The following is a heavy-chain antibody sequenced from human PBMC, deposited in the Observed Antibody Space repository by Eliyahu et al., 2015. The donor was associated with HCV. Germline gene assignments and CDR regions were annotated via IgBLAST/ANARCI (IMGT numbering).Heavy chain of an antibody. CDR2: VSTYSGNT. Sequence: QIQLVQSGAEVRKPGASVKVSCRTSGYTFSDYGISWLRQAPGHGLEWMGWVSTYSGNTNYAQKFQYRVTMTTDSSTSTAYMELTSLRSDDTALYYCARGTYNTDWWRDWFDPWGQGTLVTVSS. V-gene: IGHV1-18*01. CDR1: GYTFSDYG. D-gene: IGHD6-19*01. CDR3: ARGTYNTDWWRDWFDP. J-gene: IGHJ5*02.